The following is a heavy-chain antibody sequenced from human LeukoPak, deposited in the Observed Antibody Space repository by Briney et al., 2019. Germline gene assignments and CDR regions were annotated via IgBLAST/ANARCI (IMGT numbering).Heavy chain of an antibody. CDR1: GFTFSSYE. V-gene: IGHV3-48*03. J-gene: IGHJ5*02. Sequence: PGGSLRLSCAASGFTFSSYEMNWVRQAPGKGLEWVSYISSSGSTIYYADSVKGRFTISRDNAKNSLYLQMNSLRAEDTAVYYCARGAVANDNWFDPWGQGTLVTVSS. CDR3: ARGAVANDNWFDP. CDR2: ISSSGSTI. D-gene: IGHD6-19*01.